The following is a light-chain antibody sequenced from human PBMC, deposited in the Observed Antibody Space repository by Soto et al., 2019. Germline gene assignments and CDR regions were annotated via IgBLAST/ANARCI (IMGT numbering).Light chain of an antibody. CDR2: DTA. V-gene: IGKV3-15*01. J-gene: IGKJ5*01. CDR1: ESVSGN. Sequence: EIVMTQSPVTLSVSPGERATLSCRASESVSGNLAWYQQKPGQAPRLLIYDTASRATAIPARFSGSESGTEFTLTISSLQSEDFAVYYCQQYSQWPTFGQGTRLEIK. CDR3: QQYSQWPT.